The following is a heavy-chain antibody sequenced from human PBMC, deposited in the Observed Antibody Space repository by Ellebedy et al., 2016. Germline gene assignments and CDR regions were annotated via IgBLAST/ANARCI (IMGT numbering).Heavy chain of an antibody. Sequence: SETLSLXXTVSGGSISSSSYYWGWIRQPPGKGLEWIGYIYYSGSTYYNPSLKSRVTISVDTSKNQFSLKLSSVTAADTAVYYCARGITVEMATVPFDYWGQGTLVTVSS. D-gene: IGHD5-24*01. V-gene: IGHV4-30-4*08. CDR3: ARGITVEMATVPFDY. CDR1: GGSISSSSYY. J-gene: IGHJ4*02. CDR2: IYYSGST.